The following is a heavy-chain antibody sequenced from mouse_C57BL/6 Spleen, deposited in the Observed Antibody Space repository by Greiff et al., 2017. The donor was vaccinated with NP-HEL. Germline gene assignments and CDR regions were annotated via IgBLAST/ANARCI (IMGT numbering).Heavy chain of an antibody. Sequence: EVQRVESGPGLVKPSQSLSLTCSVTGYSITSGYYWYWIRQFPGNKLEWMGYIRYDGSNNYNPSLKNRISFTRDKSSNQFFLKLNSVTTEDTATYYCAREGGYDGTWFAYWGQGTLVTVSA. J-gene: IGHJ3*01. V-gene: IGHV3-6*01. CDR2: IRYDGSN. D-gene: IGHD2-2*01. CDR1: GYSITSGYY. CDR3: AREGGYDGTWFAY.